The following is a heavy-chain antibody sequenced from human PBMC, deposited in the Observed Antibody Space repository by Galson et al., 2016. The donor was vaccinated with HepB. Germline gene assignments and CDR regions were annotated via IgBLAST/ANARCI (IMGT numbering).Heavy chain of an antibody. J-gene: IGHJ4*02. V-gene: IGHV3-33*07. D-gene: IGHD4-23*01. Sequence: SLRLSCAASGFIFSSYGMYWVRQAPGKGLEWVAVIWNDGSNQYYVDSAKGRFTISRDNSKNTLYLQMNSLRAEDTAVYYCAREGMTTVAMLDYWGQGTLVTVAS. CDR2: IWNDGSNQ. CDR1: GFIFSSYG. CDR3: AREGMTTVAMLDY.